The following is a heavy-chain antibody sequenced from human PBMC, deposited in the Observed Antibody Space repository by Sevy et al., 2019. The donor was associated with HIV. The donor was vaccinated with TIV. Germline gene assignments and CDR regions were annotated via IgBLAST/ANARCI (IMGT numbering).Heavy chain of an antibody. J-gene: IGHJ6*02. V-gene: IGHV6-1*01. Sequence: QSQTLSLTCAISGDSVSSNSASCNWIRHSPSRGLEWLGRTYYMSKWYNDYAVSVKSRITINPDTSKNQFSLQLNSVTPEDTAEYYCARGATAMVIYGMDVWGQGTTVTVSS. CDR1: GDSVSSNSAS. D-gene: IGHD5-18*01. CDR3: ARGATAMVIYGMDV. CDR2: TYYMSKWYN.